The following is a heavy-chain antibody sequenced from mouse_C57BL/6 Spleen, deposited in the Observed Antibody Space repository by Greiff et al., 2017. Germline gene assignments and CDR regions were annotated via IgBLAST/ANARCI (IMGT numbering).Heavy chain of an antibody. V-gene: IGHV1-22*01. CDR1: GYTFTDYN. D-gene: IGHD1-1*01. CDR3: ARGDYYGSRKTWFAY. Sequence: VQLQQSGPELVKPGASVKMSCKASGYTFTDYNMHWVKQSHGKSLEWIGYINPNNGGTSYNQKFKGKATLTVNKSSSTAYMELRSLTSEDSAVYYCARGDYYGSRKTWFAYWGQGTLVTVSA. CDR2: INPNNGGT. J-gene: IGHJ3*01.